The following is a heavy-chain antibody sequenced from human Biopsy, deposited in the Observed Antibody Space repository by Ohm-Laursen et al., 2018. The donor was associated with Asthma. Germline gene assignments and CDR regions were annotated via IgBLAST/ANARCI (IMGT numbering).Heavy chain of an antibody. V-gene: IGHV3-48*02. CDR1: GFTFSNYP. D-gene: IGHD2-15*01. Sequence: SLRLSCAASGFTFSNYPMNWVRQAPGKGLEWLSYINNSSSIIYYADSVKGRFTISRDNAKNSLFLQMNSLRDEDTAVYYCARGYCRDDACYSPPDYWGQGTLVTVSS. CDR3: ARGYCRDDACYSPPDY. J-gene: IGHJ4*02. CDR2: INNSSSII.